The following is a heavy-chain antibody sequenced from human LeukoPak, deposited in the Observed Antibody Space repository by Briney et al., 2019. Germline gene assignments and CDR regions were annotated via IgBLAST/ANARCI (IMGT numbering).Heavy chain of an antibody. CDR1: GFNFDRYT. D-gene: IGHD5-18*01. CDR2: AGWAGGTT. Sequence: GGSPRLSCATSGFNFDRYTIHWVRQAPGKGLEWVSLAGWAGGTTYYSDSVRGRFTISRDSGKNSVYLQMNSLTTDDTAFYFCAKELDTMFFDYWGQGALVTVSS. CDR3: AKELDTMFFDY. V-gene: IGHV3-43*01. J-gene: IGHJ4*02.